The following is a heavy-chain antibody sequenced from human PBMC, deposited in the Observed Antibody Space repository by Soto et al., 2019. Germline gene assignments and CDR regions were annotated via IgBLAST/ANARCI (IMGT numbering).Heavy chain of an antibody. Sequence: ASVKVSCKVSGYTLTELSMHWVRQAPGQGLEWMGWINPNSGGTNYAQKFQGWVTMARDTSISTAYMELSRLRSDDTAVYYCARDMREYSSGWYYYYYYGMDVWGQGTTVTVSS. CDR1: GYTLTELS. J-gene: IGHJ6*02. D-gene: IGHD6-19*01. CDR3: ARDMREYSSGWYYYYYYGMDV. V-gene: IGHV1-2*04. CDR2: INPNSGGT.